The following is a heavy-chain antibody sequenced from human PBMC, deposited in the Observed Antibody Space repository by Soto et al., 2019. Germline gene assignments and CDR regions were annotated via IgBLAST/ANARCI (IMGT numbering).Heavy chain of an antibody. Sequence: SETLSLTCSVSGGSISHYYWSWIRQSPGKGLEWIGFIFYSGNSNYNPSLKNRVSMSADMSKNQFSLKLTSVTAADTAMYYCASPGDQWLIRPFDSWGQGTLVTVSS. J-gene: IGHJ4*02. CDR1: GGSISHYY. CDR2: IFYSGNS. D-gene: IGHD6-19*01. V-gene: IGHV4-59*01. CDR3: ASPGDQWLIRPFDS.